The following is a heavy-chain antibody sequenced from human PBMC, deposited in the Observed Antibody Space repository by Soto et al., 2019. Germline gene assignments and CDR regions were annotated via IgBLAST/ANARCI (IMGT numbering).Heavy chain of an antibody. CDR3: ARDLDYYDSRGYGY. CDR2: INAYNGNT. V-gene: IGHV1-18*01. D-gene: IGHD3-22*01. CDR1: GYRFTSYG. J-gene: IGHJ4*02. Sequence: ASVKVSCKASGYRFTSYGIGWVRQAPGQGLEWMGWINAYNGNTNYAQNLQGRVTLTTDTSTSTAYMELRSLRSDDTAVYYCARDLDYYDSRGYGYWGQGTLVTVSS.